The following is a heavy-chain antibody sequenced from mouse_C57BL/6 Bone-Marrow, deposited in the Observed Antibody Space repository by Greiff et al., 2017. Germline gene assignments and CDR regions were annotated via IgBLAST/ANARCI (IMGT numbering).Heavy chain of an antibody. Sequence: EVQLKESGGDLVKPGGSLKLSCAASGFTFSSYGMSWVRQTPDKRLEWVATISSGGSYTYYPDSVKGRFTISRDNATNTLYLQMSSLKSEDTAMYYCARLDYDAMDYWGQGTSVTVSS. J-gene: IGHJ4*01. CDR1: GFTFSSYG. CDR2: ISSGGSYT. V-gene: IGHV5-6*01. CDR3: ARLDYDAMDY.